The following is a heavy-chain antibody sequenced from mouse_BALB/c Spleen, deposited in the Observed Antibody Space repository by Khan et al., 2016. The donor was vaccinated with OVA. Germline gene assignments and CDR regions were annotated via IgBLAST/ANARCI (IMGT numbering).Heavy chain of an antibody. CDR1: GYTFTSYY. V-gene: IGHV1S81*02. D-gene: IGHD2-1*01. Sequence: QVQLQQPGAALVRPGASVKISCKASGYTFTSYYMYWVKQRPGQGLEWIGGINPTDGGTHFNEKFKGQATLTVDQSSSTAYMQLSSLTSEDSAVYDCARSGYGNPFAYWGQGTLVTVSA. CDR2: INPTDGGT. J-gene: IGHJ3*01. CDR3: ARSGYGNPFAY.